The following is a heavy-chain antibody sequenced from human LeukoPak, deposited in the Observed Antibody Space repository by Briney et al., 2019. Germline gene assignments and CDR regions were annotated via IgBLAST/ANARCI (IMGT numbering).Heavy chain of an antibody. J-gene: IGHJ3*02. CDR2: IDSDVSST. CDR1: GFTVSRYW. CDR3: ARTVTDAFDI. V-gene: IGHV3-74*03. Sequence: GGSLRLSCAASGFTVSRYWMHWVRQAPGKGLVWVSRIDSDVSSTTYADSVKGRFIISRDNAKNALYLQMNSLRAEDTAVYYCARTVTDAFDIWGQGTMVTVSS. D-gene: IGHD3-16*02.